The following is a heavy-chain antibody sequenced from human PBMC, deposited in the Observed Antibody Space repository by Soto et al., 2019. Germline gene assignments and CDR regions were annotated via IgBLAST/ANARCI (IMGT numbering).Heavy chain of an antibody. CDR3: ARDADSSGWYWFDY. D-gene: IGHD6-19*01. CDR2: IYYSGST. Sequence: SETLSLTCTVSGGSISSYYWSWIRQPPGKGLGWIGYIYYSGSTNYNPSLKSRVTISVDTSKNQFSLKLSSVTAADTAVYYCARDADSSGWYWFDYWGQGTLVTVSS. V-gene: IGHV4-59*01. J-gene: IGHJ4*02. CDR1: GGSISSYY.